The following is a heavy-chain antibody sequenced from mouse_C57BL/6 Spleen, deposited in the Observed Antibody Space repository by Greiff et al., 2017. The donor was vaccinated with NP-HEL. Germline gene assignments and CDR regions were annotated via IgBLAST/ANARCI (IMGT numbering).Heavy chain of an antibody. CDR3: ARWNYYGSSYDAMDY. Sequence: VQLQQSGPELVKPGASVKISCKASGYSFTGYYMHWVKQSHGNILDWIGYIYPYNGVSSYNQKFKGKATLTVDKSSSTAYMELRSLTSEDSAVYYCARWNYYGSSYDAMDYWGQGTSVTVSS. D-gene: IGHD1-1*01. CDR2: IYPYNGVS. CDR1: GYSFTGYY. V-gene: IGHV1-31*01. J-gene: IGHJ4*01.